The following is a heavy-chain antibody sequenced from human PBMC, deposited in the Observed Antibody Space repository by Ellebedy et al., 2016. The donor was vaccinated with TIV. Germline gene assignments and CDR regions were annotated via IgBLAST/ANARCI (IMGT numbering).Heavy chain of an antibody. D-gene: IGHD6-19*01. V-gene: IGHV3-7*01. J-gene: IGHJ4*02. CDR2: IKQDGSEK. CDR1: GFTFRSYW. Sequence: GGSLRLXCAASGFTFRSYWMSWVRQAPGKGLEWVANIKQDGSEKYYVDSVKGRFTISRDSAKDSLYLQMNSLRGEDTALYYCVRLPGYSSGWYYFDYWGQGTLVTVSS. CDR3: VRLPGYSSGWYYFDY.